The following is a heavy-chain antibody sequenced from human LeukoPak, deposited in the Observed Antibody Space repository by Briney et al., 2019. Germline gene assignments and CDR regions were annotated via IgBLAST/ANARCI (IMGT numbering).Heavy chain of an antibody. D-gene: IGHD6-13*01. Sequence: GGSLRLSCAASGFTVSSNYMSWVRQAPGKGLEWVSVIYSGGSTYYADSVKGRFTISRDNSKNTLHLQMNSLRAEDTAVYYCARGAGYSSSPFDYWGQGTLVTVSS. CDR2: IYSGGST. CDR3: ARGAGYSSSPFDY. V-gene: IGHV3-66*01. J-gene: IGHJ4*02. CDR1: GFTVSSNY.